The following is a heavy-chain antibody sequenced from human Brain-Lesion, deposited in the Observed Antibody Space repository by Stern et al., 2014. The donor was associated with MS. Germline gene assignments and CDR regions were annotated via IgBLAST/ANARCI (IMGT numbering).Heavy chain of an antibody. CDR1: GGSISSGNYY. D-gene: IGHD3-3*01. V-gene: IGHV4-31*03. Sequence: QVQLQESGPGLVKPSQTLSLTCTVSGGSISSGNYYWSWIRQHPGKGLEWIGSIYNSGSTYYNPPLKSRVTTSIDTSKNQFSLKLSSVTAADTAVYYCARGSREVLLPRFYFDYWGQGTLVTVSS. CDR3: ARGSREVLLPRFYFDY. CDR2: IYNSGST. J-gene: IGHJ4*02.